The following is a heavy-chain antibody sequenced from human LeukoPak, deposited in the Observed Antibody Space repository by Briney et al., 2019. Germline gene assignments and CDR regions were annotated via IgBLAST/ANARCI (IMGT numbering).Heavy chain of an antibody. D-gene: IGHD5-12*01. CDR1: GYTFTSYG. CDR2: IIPIFGTA. J-gene: IGHJ6*03. V-gene: IGHV1-69*13. CDR3: ARADIVATGGLGYYYYYMDV. Sequence: SVKVSCKASGYTFTSYGISWLRQAPGQGLEWIGGIIPIFGTANYAQKFQGRVTITAAESTSTASMELSSLRPEDTAVYYCARADIVATGGLGYYYYYMDVWGKGTTVTVSS.